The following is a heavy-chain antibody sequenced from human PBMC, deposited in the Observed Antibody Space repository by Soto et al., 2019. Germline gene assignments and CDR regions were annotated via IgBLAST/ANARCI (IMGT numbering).Heavy chain of an antibody. J-gene: IGHJ4*02. CDR1: GGSISSGGYS. CDR3: ARVTYYYDSSGYYSMAIGYYFDY. D-gene: IGHD3-22*01. CDR2: IYHSGST. Sequence: SETLSLTCAVSGGSISSGGYSWSWIRQPPGKGLEWIGYIYHSGSTYYNPSLKSRVTISVDRSKNQFSLKLSSVTAADTAVYYCARVTYYYDSSGYYSMAIGYYFDYWGQGTLVTVSS. V-gene: IGHV4-30-2*01.